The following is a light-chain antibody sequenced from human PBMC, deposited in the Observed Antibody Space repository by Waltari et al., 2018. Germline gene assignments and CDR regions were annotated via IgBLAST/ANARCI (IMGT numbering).Light chain of an antibody. CDR2: HDT. CDR1: VLTKEY. V-gene: IGLV3-25*03. CDR3: QSTDTIGTTVV. Sequence: SYGLTQPPSVSVSPGQTARINCSADVLTKEYGYWYQQQPGRAPVVVIFHDTEWPPGIPERFSGSGSGTTVTLTITGVQAEDEADYYCQSTDTIGTTVVFGGGTRLIAL. J-gene: IGLJ2*01.